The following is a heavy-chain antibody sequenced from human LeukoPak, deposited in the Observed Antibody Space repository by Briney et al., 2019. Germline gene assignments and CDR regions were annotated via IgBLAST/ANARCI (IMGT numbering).Heavy chain of an antibody. CDR1: AGSITGNY. D-gene: IGHD3-22*01. Sequence: SETLSLTCTVSAGSITGNYWSWIRQPPGKGLEWIGYIYYSGSTSYHPSLKSRVTLSVDTSKNQFSLKLRSVTAADTAVYFCARAGTYDTIAYYYDYRGQGTLVTVSA. J-gene: IGHJ4*02. CDR2: IYYSGST. V-gene: IGHV4-59*01. CDR3: ARAGTYDTIAYYYDY.